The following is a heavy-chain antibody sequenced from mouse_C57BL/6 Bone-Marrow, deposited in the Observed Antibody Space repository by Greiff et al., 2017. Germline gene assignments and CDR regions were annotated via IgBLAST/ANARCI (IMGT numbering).Heavy chain of an antibody. CDR2: ISSGSSTI. CDR3: ARGTRDY. CDR1: GFTFSDYG. V-gene: IGHV5-17*01. J-gene: IGHJ2*01. D-gene: IGHD2-13*01. Sequence: DVKLVASGGGLVKPGGSLKLSCAASGFTFSDYGMHWVRQAPEQGLEWVAYISSGSSTIYYADTVKGRFTISRDNAKNTLFLQMTSLRSEDTAMYYCARGTRDYWGQGTTLTVSS.